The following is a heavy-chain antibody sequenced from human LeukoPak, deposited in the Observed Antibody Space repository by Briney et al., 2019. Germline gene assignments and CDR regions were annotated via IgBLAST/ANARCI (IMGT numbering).Heavy chain of an antibody. D-gene: IGHD5-18*01. CDR3: AKEGQLWPFLDY. CDR2: ISYDGSNK. CDR1: GFTFSSYG. V-gene: IGHV3-30*18. Sequence: GGSLRLSCAASGFTFSSYGMHWVRQAPGKGLEWVAVISYDGSNKYYADSVKGRFTISRDNPKNTLYLQMNSLRAEDTAVYYCAKEGQLWPFLDYWGQGTLVTVSS. J-gene: IGHJ4*02.